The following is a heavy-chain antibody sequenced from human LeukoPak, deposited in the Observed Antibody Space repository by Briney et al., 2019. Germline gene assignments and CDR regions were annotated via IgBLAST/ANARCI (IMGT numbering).Heavy chain of an antibody. V-gene: IGHV3-23*01. D-gene: IGHD1-14*01. J-gene: IGHJ4*02. CDR1: GFTFSNHA. Sequence: GGSLRLSCAASGFTFSNHAMSWVRQAPGKGLEWVSTISGSGDSTYYADSVKGRFTISGDNSKNTLYLQMNSLRAEDTAVYYCAGRGPNRGFFDYWGRGTLVTVSS. CDR2: ISGSGDST. CDR3: AGRGPNRGFFDY.